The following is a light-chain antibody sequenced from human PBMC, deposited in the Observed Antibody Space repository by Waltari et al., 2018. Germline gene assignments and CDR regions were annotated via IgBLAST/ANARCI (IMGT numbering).Light chain of an antibody. J-gene: IGLJ2*01. CDR2: DND. CDR3: QVWDRRTDPL. V-gene: IGLV3-21*02. Sequence: SYVLTQPPSVSEAPGQTATITCGGNNLGVKSVHWYQRKPCQAPVLVVYDNDERPSGTPRRVSGSKARSTATLTINRVEAGDEADYYCQVWDRRTDPLFGGGTKLTVL. CDR1: NLGVKS.